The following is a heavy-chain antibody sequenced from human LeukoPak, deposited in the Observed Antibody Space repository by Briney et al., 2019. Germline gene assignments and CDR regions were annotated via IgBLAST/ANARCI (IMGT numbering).Heavy chain of an antibody. D-gene: IGHD2-2*01. CDR2: ISSSGSTI. V-gene: IGHV3-48*03. J-gene: IGHJ4*02. CDR1: GFTFSSYE. CDR3: ARGVDCSSTSCSIPDY. Sequence: GGSLRLSCAASGFTFSSYEMNWVRQAPGKGLEWVSYISSSGSTIYYADSVKGRFTISRDNAKNSLYLQMNSLRAEDTAVYYCARGVDCSSTSCSIPDYWGQGTLVTVSS.